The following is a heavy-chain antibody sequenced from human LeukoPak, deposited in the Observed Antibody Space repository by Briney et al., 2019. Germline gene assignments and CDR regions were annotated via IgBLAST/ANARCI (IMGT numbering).Heavy chain of an antibody. CDR3: AKSVKSGYTSGDFDY. CDR1: GFTFSTCA. D-gene: IGHD6-19*01. J-gene: IGHJ4*02. CDR2: ISASGGRT. V-gene: IGHV3-23*01. Sequence: PGASLKLSCAASGFTFSTCAMTWVRQAPGKGLEWVSGISASGGRTYYADSVRGRFTISRDNSKNTLYLQMNSLRAEDTAVYYCAKSVKSGYTSGDFDYWGQGTLVTVSS.